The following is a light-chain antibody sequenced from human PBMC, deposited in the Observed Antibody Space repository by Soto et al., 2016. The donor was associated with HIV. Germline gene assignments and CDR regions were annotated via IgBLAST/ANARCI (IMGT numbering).Light chain of an antibody. J-gene: IGKJ1*01. Sequence: DIQMTQFPSTLSASIGDRVTITCRASQSVSVWLAWYQQKPGKAPNLLIFKTSTLEIGVPSRFSGSGSGTDFTLTLSSVQFDDVGTYYCQQYNNVPWTFGQGTKLEMK. CDR3: QQYNNVPWT. CDR2: KTS. CDR1: QSVSVW. V-gene: IGKV1-5*03.